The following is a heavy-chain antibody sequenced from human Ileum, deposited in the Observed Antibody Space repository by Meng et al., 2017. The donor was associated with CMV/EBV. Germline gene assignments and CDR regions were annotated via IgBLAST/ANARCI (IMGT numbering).Heavy chain of an antibody. CDR2: IGGSGHLT. D-gene: IGHD2-15*01. Sequence: GGSLRLSCAASGFAFGSHAMNWVRRAPGKGLEWVSTIGGSGHLTWYADSVRGRFTITRDNSKNTLFLHMNGLKADDTAVYFCVKATQSPYSWGQGTLVTVSS. J-gene: IGHJ4*02. CDR1: GFAFGSHA. V-gene: IGHV3-23*01. CDR3: VKATQSPYS.